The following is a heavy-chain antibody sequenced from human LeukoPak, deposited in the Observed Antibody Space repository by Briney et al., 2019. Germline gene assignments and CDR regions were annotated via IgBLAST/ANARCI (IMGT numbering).Heavy chain of an antibody. D-gene: IGHD5-12*01. J-gene: IGHJ4*02. CDR1: GFTFSSYA. CDR3: ASGRGGYDSMDY. V-gene: IGHV3-30-3*01. Sequence: PGRSRRLSCAASGFTFSSYAMHWVRQAPGKGLEWVAVISYDGSNKYYADSVKGRFTISRDNSKNTLYLQMNSLRAEDTAVYYCASGRGGYDSMDYWGQGTLVTVSS. CDR2: ISYDGSNK.